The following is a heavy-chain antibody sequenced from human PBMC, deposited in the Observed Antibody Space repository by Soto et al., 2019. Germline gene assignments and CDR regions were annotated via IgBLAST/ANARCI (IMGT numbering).Heavy chain of an antibody. D-gene: IGHD2-21*02. CDR1: GGSFASSQW. Sequence: XASLSLTCGVSGGSFASSQWWSWFSQSPGRGLEWIGNVYHTGDTNFNPSLQSRVTFSVDKSNNQFSLRLTSVTAADTAVYFCAREIVTAGGNNYFDPWGPRTLVTVSS. CDR3: AREIVTAGGNNYFDP. CDR2: VYHTGDT. V-gene: IGHV4-4*01. J-gene: IGHJ5*02.